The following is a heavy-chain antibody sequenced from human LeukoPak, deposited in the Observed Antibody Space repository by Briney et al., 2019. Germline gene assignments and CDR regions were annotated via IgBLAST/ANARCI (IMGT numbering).Heavy chain of an antibody. D-gene: IGHD5-18*01. Sequence: PSETLSLTCTVSGGSISSYYWSWIRQPPGKGLEWIGRVFTSGIISGNTNYNPSVKSRITISVDTSKNQFSLKLTSITAADTAVYYCARSVDTSMAGDYWGQGTLLTVSS. J-gene: IGHJ4*02. CDR2: VFTSGIISGNT. CDR3: ARSVDTSMAGDY. V-gene: IGHV4-4*07. CDR1: GGSISSYY.